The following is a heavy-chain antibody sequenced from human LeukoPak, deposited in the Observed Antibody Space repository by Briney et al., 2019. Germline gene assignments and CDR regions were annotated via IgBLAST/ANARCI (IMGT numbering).Heavy chain of an antibody. J-gene: IGHJ4*02. CDR1: GLTFSRHW. CDR3: AAGEGWVFDY. V-gene: IGHV3-7*01. CDR2: IKQDGSEK. Sequence: PGGSLRLSCEASGLTFSRHWMSWVRQAPGKGLEWVANIKQDGSEKYYVDSVKGRFTISRDNAKKSLSLQMNGLRVDDTAVYYCAAGEGWVFDYWGQETLVTVSS. D-gene: IGHD1-26*01.